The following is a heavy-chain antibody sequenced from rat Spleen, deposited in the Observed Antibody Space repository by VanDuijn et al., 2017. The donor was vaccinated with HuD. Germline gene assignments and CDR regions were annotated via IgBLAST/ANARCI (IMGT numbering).Heavy chain of an antibody. V-gene: IGHV5-7*01. J-gene: IGHJ2*01. CDR1: GFTFSDYN. CDR3: ARHNSGYGYFDY. Sequence: EVQLVESGGGLVQPGRSLKLSCAASGFTFSDYNMAWVRQAPKKGLEWVATISYDGSSTYYRDSVKGRFTIFRDNAKSTLNLQMDSLRSEDTATYYCARHNSGYGYFDYWGQGVMVTVSS. CDR2: ISYDGSST. D-gene: IGHD4-3*01.